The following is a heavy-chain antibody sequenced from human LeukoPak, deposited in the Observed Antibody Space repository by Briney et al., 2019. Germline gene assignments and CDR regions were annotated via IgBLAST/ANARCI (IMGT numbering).Heavy chain of an antibody. V-gene: IGHV3-23*01. D-gene: IGHD6-19*01. Sequence: GGSLRLSCPASGFTFSSYAMSWVRQAPGKGLEWVSAISGSGGSTYYADSVKGRFTISRDNSKNTLYLQMNSLRAEDTAVYYCAKYSSGWFYFDYWGQGTLVTVSS. CDR1: GFTFSSYA. CDR3: AKYSSGWFYFDY. J-gene: IGHJ4*02. CDR2: ISGSGGST.